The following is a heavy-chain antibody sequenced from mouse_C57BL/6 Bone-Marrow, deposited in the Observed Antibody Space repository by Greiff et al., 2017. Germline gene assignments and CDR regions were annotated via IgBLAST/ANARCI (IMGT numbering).Heavy chain of an antibody. CDR2: ISSKSSNYAT. J-gene: IGHJ3*01. V-gene: IGHV10-3*01. Sequence: EVQVVESGGGLVQPKGSLKLSCAASGFTFNTYAMHWVRQAPGKGLEWVARISSKSSNYATYYADSVKDRFTISRDDSQSMLYLQMNNLKTEDAAMYYCVRDGGYGGFAYGCRGTLVTVSA. CDR1: GFTFNTYA. D-gene: IGHD2-2*01. CDR3: VRDGGYGGFAY.